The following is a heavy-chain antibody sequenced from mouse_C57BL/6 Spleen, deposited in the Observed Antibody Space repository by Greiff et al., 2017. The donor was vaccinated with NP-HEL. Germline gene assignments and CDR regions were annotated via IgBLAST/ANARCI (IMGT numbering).Heavy chain of an antibody. Sequence: VKLQQPGAELVKPGASVKLSCKASGYTFTSYWMHWVKQRPGQGLEWIGMIHPNSGSTNYNEKFKSKATLTVDKSSSTAYMQLSSLTSEDSAVYYCARSETAQAFDYWGQGTTLTVSS. CDR2: IHPNSGST. CDR1: GYTFTSYW. J-gene: IGHJ2*01. V-gene: IGHV1-64*01. D-gene: IGHD3-2*02. CDR3: ARSETAQAFDY.